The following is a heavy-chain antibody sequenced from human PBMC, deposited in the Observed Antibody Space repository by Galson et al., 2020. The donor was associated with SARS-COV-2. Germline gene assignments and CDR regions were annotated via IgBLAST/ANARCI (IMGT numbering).Heavy chain of an antibody. CDR2: IFHTGST. CDR3: ARDPTYPWHYMDV. J-gene: IGHJ6*03. CDR1: GASIGSRNW. D-gene: IGHD1-26*01. V-gene: IGHV4-4*02. Sequence: SETLSLTCAVSGASIGSRNWWSWVRQTPGQGLEWIGQIFHTGSTNYNPSLKSRVIISLDKSKNQFSLRLSSVTAADTAMYYCARDPTYPWHYMDVWRKGTTVTVSS.